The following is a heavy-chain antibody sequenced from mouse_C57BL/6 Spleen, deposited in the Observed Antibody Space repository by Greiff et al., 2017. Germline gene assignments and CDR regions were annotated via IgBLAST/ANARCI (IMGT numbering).Heavy chain of an antibody. V-gene: IGHV1-81*01. CDR3: ARSRDYGTAYYFDY. J-gene: IGHJ2*01. CDR1: GYTFTSYG. D-gene: IGHD2-4*01. CDR2: IYPRSGNT. Sequence: QVQLQQSGAELARPGASVKLSCKASGYTFTSYGISWVKQRTGQSLEWIGEIYPRSGNTYYNEKFKGKATLTADKSSSTAYMELRSLTSEDSAVYFCARSRDYGTAYYFDYWGQGTTLTVSS.